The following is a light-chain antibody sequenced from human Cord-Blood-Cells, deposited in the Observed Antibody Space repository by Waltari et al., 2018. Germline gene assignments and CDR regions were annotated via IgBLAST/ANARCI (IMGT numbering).Light chain of an antibody. Sequence: QSALTQPASVSGSPGQSTTTSCTGTSSDDGGYNDVSWYQQHPGKATKLMIYELSNRPSGVSNRFSGSKSGNTASLTISGLQAEDEADYYCSSYTSSSTRVFGGGTKLTVL. V-gene: IGLV2-14*01. CDR3: SSYTSSSTRV. CDR2: ELS. J-gene: IGLJ3*02. CDR1: SSDDGGYND.